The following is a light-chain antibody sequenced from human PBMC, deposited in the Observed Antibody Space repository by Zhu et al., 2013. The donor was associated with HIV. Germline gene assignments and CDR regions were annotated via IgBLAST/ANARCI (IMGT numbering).Light chain of an antibody. V-gene: IGKV1-5*01. Sequence: IQLTQSPSTLSASVGDRVTLTCRSSESIFRSMAWYRQRSGKAPELLIYDASRLASGVSSRFSGVGSEAEYTLIIDSLQPEDLATYYCQHYHDYVFGPGDHSGPQT. CDR3: QHYHDYV. CDR2: DAS. J-gene: IGKJ3*01. CDR1: ESIFRS.